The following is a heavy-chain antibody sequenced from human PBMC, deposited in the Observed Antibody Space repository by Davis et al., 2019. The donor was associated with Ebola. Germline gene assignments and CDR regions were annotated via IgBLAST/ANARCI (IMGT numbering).Heavy chain of an antibody. CDR2: IVVGSGIT. V-gene: IGHV1-58*02. D-gene: IGHD5-12*01. J-gene: IGHJ6*02. CDR3: AAPGENGGGYDTIYYLYGMDV. Sequence: SVKVSCKASGYVFASYAMNWVRQAPGQRPEWMGWIVVGSGITSYAQRLQERVTITRDMSTRTAFMELRSLKSEDTAVYYCAAPGENGGGYDTIYYLYGMDVWGQGTTVTVSS. CDR1: GYVFASYA.